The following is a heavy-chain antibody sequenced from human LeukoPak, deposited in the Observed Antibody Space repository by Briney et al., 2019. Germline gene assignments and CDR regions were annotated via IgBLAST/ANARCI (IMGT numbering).Heavy chain of an antibody. Sequence: GGSLRLSGAASGFTFSSCAMSWVRQAPGKGLEWVSAISGSGGSTYYADSVKGRFTISRDNSKNTLYLQMNSLRAEDTAVYYCAKRSVAAAGTRFFFDYWGQGTLVTVSS. D-gene: IGHD6-13*01. J-gene: IGHJ4*02. CDR2: ISGSGGST. V-gene: IGHV3-23*01. CDR1: GFTFSSCA. CDR3: AKRSVAAAGTRFFFDY.